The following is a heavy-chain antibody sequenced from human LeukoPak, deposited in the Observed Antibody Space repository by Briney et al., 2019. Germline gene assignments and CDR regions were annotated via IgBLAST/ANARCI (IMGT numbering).Heavy chain of an antibody. CDR1: GFTFSTHS. CDR2: ISSSSSDI. J-gene: IGHJ4*02. V-gene: IGHV3-21*01. Sequence: GGSLRLSCAASGFTFSTHSMNWVRQAPGKGLEWVSCISSSSSDIKYADSVKGRFTISRDNAKNSLYLQLSSLRAEDTAVYYCARAPGGLEWADFDYWGQGTLVTVSS. CDR3: ARAPGGLEWADFDY. D-gene: IGHD3-3*01.